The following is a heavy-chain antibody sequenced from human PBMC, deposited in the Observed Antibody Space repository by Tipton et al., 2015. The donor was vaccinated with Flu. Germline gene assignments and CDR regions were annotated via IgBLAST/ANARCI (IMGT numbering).Heavy chain of an antibody. V-gene: IGHV4-38-2*02. CDR1: GYSISSGYY. CDR3: ATDYYGSGTQSAFDY. D-gene: IGHD3-10*01. CDR2: IFHGGST. J-gene: IGHJ4*02. Sequence: LRLSCTVSGYSISSGYYWGWIRQPPGKGLEWIGSIFHGGSTYYNPSLKSRVTISVDTSKNQFSLKLSSVTAADTAVYYCATDYYGSGTQSAFDYWGQGTLVTVSS.